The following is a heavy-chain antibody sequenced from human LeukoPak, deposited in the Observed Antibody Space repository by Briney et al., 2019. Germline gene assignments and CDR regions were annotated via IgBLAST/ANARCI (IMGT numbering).Heavy chain of an antibody. D-gene: IGHD3-3*01. Sequence: SETLSLTCTVSGGSISSGDYYWSWIRQPPGKGLEWIGYIYYSGSTYYNPSLKSRVTISVDTSKNQFSLKLSSVTAADTAVYYCARQSGEYDFWSGYSTLDYWGQGTLVTVSS. J-gene: IGHJ4*02. CDR2: IYYSGST. CDR3: ARQSGEYDFWSGYSTLDY. CDR1: GGSISSGDYY. V-gene: IGHV4-30-4*01.